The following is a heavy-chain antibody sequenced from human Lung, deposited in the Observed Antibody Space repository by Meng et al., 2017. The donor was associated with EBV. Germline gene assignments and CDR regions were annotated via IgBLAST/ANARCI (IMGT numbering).Heavy chain of an antibody. Sequence: QLQLRESGSGLVKPSQTLSLTCAVSGGSISSGGYSWSWIRQPPGKGLEWIGYIYHSGSTYYNPSLKSRVTISMDTSKNQFSLKLSSVTAADTAVYYCARLYRGGWYLWGRGTLVTVSS. CDR1: GGSISSGGYS. J-gene: IGHJ4*02. CDR3: ARLYRGGWYL. CDR2: IYHSGST. V-gene: IGHV4-30-2*01. D-gene: IGHD6-19*01.